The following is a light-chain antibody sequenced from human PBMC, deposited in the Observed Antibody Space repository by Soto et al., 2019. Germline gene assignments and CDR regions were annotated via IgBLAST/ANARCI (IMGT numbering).Light chain of an antibody. CDR2: DFS. J-gene: IGLJ1*01. Sequence: QSALTQPGSVSGSRGKSITISCTGTRSDIGRYNYVSWYQQHPGKVPYLLFSDFSNRPSGFSIRFSGSNSCNTASLTISVLLSVDEAAYFCSSYTTSFTQVFATGTKGTGL. V-gene: IGLV2-14*03. CDR3: SSYTTSFTQV. CDR1: RSDIGRYNY.